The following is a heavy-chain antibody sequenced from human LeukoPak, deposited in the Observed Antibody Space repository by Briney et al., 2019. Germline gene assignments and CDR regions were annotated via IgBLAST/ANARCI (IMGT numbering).Heavy chain of an antibody. J-gene: IGHJ2*01. D-gene: IGHD6-13*01. CDR3: ASTNIAAAFWYFDL. CDR1: GGSFSGYY. V-gene: IGHV4-34*01. CDR2: INHSGST. Sequence: SETLSLTCAVYGGSFSGYYWSWIRQPPGKGLEWIGEINHSGSTNYNPSLKSRVTISVDTSKNQFSLKLSSVTAADTAVYYCASTNIAAAFWYFDLWGRGTLVTVSS.